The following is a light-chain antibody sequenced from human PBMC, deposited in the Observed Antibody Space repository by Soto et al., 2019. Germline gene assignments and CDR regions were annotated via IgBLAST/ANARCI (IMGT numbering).Light chain of an antibody. CDR2: WAS. CDR1: XSVLYSSNNKNY. Sequence: DIVMTQSPDSLXVXXGXXXXXXXXTXXSVLYSSNNKNYLAWYQQKPGQPPKLLIYWASTRESGVPDRFSGSGSGTDFTLTISSLQAEDVAVYYCQQYYSTPTFGGGTKVDTK. J-gene: IGKJ4*01. V-gene: IGKV4-1*01. CDR3: QQYYSTPT.